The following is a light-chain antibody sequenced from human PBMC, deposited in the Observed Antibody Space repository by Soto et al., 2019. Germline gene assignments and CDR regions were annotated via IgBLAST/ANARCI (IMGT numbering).Light chain of an antibody. CDR3: QTWGTGIQV. CDR2: LNSDGSH. J-gene: IGLJ2*01. Sequence: QSVLTQSPSASASLGASVKLTCTLSSGHSSYAIAWHQQQPEKGPRYLMKLNSDGSHSKGDGIPDRFSGSSSGAERYLTISGVQSEDEADYYCQTWGTGIQVFGGGTKVTVL. V-gene: IGLV4-69*01. CDR1: SGHSSYA.